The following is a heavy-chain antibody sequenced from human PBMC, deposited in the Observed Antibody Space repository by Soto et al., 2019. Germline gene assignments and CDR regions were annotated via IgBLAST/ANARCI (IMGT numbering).Heavy chain of an antibody. CDR2: FDPEDGET. V-gene: IGHV1-24*01. Sequence: ASVKVSCKVSGYTLTELSMHWVRQAPGKGLEWMGGFDPEDGETIYAQKFQGRVTMTEGTSTDTAYMELSSLRSEDTAVYYCATQARPYDYDSSGHDAFDIWGQGTMVTVSS. CDR1: GYTLTELS. J-gene: IGHJ3*02. D-gene: IGHD3-22*01. CDR3: ATQARPYDYDSSGHDAFDI.